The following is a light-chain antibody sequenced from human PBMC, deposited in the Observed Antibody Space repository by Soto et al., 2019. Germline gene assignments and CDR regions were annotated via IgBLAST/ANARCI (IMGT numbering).Light chain of an antibody. J-gene: IGLJ1*01. Sequence: QSALTQPASVSGSPGQSITISCTATSSDIGGYNYVSWYQQHPGKAPKLIIYDVTNRPSGVSDRFSGSKSGNTASLTISGLQAEDEADYYCSSYTTSSTYVFGTGTKVTVL. CDR2: DVT. CDR1: SSDIGGYNY. V-gene: IGLV2-14*03. CDR3: SSYTTSSTYV.